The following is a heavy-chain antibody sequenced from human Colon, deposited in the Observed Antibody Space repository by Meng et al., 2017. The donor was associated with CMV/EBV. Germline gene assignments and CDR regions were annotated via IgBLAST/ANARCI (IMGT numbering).Heavy chain of an antibody. Sequence: ASVKVSCKTSGYNFNKHGINWVRQAPGQGLEWMGWINIWNGNIESAQKFQGRITLTTDASTGTAYMELRSLTSDDTAVYYCAKDLFSPGGNSCFDSWGQGTVVTVSS. CDR2: INIWNGNI. CDR3: AKDLFSPGGNSCFDS. J-gene: IGHJ4*02. CDR1: GYNFNKHG. D-gene: IGHD3-16*01. V-gene: IGHV1-18*01.